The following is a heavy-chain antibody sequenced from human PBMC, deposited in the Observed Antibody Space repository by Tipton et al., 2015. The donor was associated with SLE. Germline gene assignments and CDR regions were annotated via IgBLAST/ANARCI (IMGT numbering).Heavy chain of an antibody. Sequence: QLVQSGAEVKKPGASVKVSCKASGYTFTSYYMHWVRQAPGQGLEWMGIINPSGGSTSYAQKFQGRVTMTRDTSTSTVYMELSSLRSEDTAVYYRARERAAGGYYYYGMDVWGQGTTVTVSS. CDR3: ARERAAGGYYYYGMDV. D-gene: IGHD6-13*01. V-gene: IGHV1-46*01. CDR2: INPSGGST. J-gene: IGHJ6*02. CDR1: GYTFTSYY.